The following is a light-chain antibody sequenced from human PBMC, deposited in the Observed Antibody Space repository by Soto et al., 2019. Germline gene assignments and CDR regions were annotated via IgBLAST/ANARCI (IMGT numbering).Light chain of an antibody. V-gene: IGKV3-20*01. Sequence: EIVLTQSPGTLSLSPGERATLSCRASQSVSSSYLAWYQQKPGQAPRLLIYGASSRATGIPARFSGSGSGTDFTLTISRLKPEDFAVYYCHQYGSSPRTFGQGTKVEIK. CDR3: HQYGSSPRT. CDR2: GAS. J-gene: IGKJ1*01. CDR1: QSVSSSY.